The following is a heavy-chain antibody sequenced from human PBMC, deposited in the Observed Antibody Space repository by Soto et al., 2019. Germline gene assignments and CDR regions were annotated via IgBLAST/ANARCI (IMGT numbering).Heavy chain of an antibody. CDR3: ATARDHDSSGYYFDY. V-gene: IGHV1-24*01. CDR2: FDPEDGET. Sequence: ASVKVSFKVSGYTLTELSMHWVRQAPGKGLEWMGGFDPEDGETIYAQKFQGRVTMTEDTSTDTAYMELSSLRSEDAAVYYCATARDHDSSGYYFDYWGQGTLVTVSS. D-gene: IGHD3-22*01. J-gene: IGHJ4*02. CDR1: GYTLTELS.